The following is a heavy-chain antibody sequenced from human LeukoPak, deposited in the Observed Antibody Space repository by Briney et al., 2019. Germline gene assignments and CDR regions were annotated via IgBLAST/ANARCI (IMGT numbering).Heavy chain of an antibody. CDR1: GFAFSTYG. CDR3: ARDRADGYNFGDYFDY. Sequence: GGSLRLSCAASGFAFSTYGMHWVRQAPGKGLEWVAFIRLDGSNTKYADSVKGRFTISRDNSKNTLYLQMNSLRVEDTAIYYCARDRADGYNFGDYFDYWGRGTLVTVSS. J-gene: IGHJ4*02. CDR2: IRLDGSNT. V-gene: IGHV3-30*02. D-gene: IGHD5-18*01.